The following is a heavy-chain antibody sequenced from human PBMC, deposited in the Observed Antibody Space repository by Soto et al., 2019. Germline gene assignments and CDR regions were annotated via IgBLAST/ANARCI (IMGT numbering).Heavy chain of an antibody. CDR1: GYTFTNYA. Sequence: QVQLVQSGAEEKKPGASVKVSCKASGYTFTNYAMHWVRQAPGQRLEWMGWINTGNGDTKYSQKFQGRVTITRDTSASTAYMELRSLRSEDTAVYYCARTSGSYDYWGQGALVTVSS. J-gene: IGHJ4*02. CDR2: INTGNGDT. CDR3: ARTSGSYDY. V-gene: IGHV1-3*04. D-gene: IGHD1-26*01.